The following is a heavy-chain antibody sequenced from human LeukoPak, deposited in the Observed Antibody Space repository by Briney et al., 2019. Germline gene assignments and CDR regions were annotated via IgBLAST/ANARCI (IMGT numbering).Heavy chain of an antibody. CDR2: INWNGGST. D-gene: IGHD5-12*01. Sequence: PGGSLRLSCTASGFTFDDYGMSWVRQAPGKGLEWVSGINWNGGSTGYADSVKGRFTISRDNAKNSLYLQMNSLRAEDTAVYYCAKVNSRSIVATMSYFDYWGQGTLVTVSS. CDR1: GFTFDDYG. J-gene: IGHJ4*02. CDR3: AKVNSRSIVATMSYFDY. V-gene: IGHV3-20*04.